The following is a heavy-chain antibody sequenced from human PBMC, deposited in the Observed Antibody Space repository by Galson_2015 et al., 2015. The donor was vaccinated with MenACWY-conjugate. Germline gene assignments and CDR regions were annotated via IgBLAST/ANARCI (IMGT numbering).Heavy chain of an antibody. V-gene: IGHV4-39*01. J-gene: IGHJ3*02. CDR2: IHQSGGT. Sequence: SETLSLTCTVSGGSISSYDLYCGWFRQPPGKGLEWIGNIHQSGGTYHNPSLKSRITTSVDTSKNQFSLNLASVTAADTAVYHCARRRPRDIGGGFDIWGQGTLVTVSS. CDR3: ARRRPRDIGGGFDI. CDR1: GGSISSYDLY. D-gene: IGHD2-15*01.